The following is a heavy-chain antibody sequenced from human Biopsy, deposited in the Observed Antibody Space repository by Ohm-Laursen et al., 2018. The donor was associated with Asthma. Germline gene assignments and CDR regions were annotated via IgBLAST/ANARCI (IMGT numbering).Heavy chain of an antibody. V-gene: IGHV1-3*01. CDR3: ARTYYDFLTGQVKDGFDM. J-gene: IGHJ3*02. CDR2: INAGNGNT. D-gene: IGHD3-9*01. Sequence: ASVKVSCKPSGYTFINYAIHWVRQAPGQRLEWMGWINAGNGNTKYSQKFQGRVTITRDTSASTAYMDLSSLRSEDTAVYYCARTYYDFLTGQVKDGFDMLGQGTMVTVAS. CDR1: GYTFINYA.